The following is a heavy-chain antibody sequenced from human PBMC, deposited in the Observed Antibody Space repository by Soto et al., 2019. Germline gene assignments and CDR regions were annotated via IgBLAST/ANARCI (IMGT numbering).Heavy chain of an antibody. V-gene: IGHV3-73*01. CDR3: TRQDGYNPGPDP. CDR1: GFTFSGSA. J-gene: IGHJ5*02. Sequence: EVQLVESGGGLVQPGGSLKLSCAASGFTFSGSAMHWVRQASGKGLEWVGRIRSKANSYATAYAASVKGRFTISRDDTKNTAYLQMNSLKTEDTAVYYCTRQDGYNPGPDPWGQGTLVTVSS. CDR2: IRSKANSYAT. D-gene: IGHD5-12*01.